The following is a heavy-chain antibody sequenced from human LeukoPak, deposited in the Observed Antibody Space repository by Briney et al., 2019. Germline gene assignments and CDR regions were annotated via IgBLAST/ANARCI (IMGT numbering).Heavy chain of an antibody. CDR1: GFTFSSYE. CDR2: ISSSGSTI. V-gene: IGHV3-48*03. D-gene: IGHD5-18*01. J-gene: IGHJ4*02. CDR3: AKIDGIQLLDY. Sequence: GGSLRLSCAASGFTFSSYEMNWVRQAPGKGLEWVSYISSSGSTIYYADSVKGRFTISRDNAKNSLYLQMNSLRAEDTAVYYCAKIDGIQLLDYWGQGTLVTVSS.